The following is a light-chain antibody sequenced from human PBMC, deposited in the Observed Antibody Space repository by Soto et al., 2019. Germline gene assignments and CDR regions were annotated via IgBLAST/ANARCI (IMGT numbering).Light chain of an antibody. J-gene: IGKJ2*01. CDR1: QSVRSRY. V-gene: IGKV3-20*01. CDR2: GAS. CDR3: QQYGDALLT. Sequence: EIVLTQSPDTLSLSPGERATVSCRASQSVRSRYLAWYQQKSGQAPRLLIYGASARAAGIADRFSGSGSGTHFTLTTSRLEPADFAVYYCQQYGDALLTFGQGTKLEMK.